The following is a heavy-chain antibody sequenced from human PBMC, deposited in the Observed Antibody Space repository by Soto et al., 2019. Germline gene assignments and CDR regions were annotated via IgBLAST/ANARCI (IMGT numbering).Heavy chain of an antibody. CDR3: AHGSGWLSDY. Sequence: QITLKESGPTLVKPTQTLTLTCTFSGFSLTSPAVGVNWIRQPPGKALEWLALIYWDDDNQYSPSLKSRLTITKDTSKLQVVLTMTNMDPVDTATYYCAHGSGWLSDYWGQGTLVTVSS. CDR2: IYWDDDN. D-gene: IGHD6-19*01. J-gene: IGHJ4*02. V-gene: IGHV2-5*02. CDR1: GFSLTSPAVG.